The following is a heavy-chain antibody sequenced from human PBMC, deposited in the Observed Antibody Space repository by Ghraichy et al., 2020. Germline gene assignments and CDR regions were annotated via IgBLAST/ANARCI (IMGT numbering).Heavy chain of an antibody. D-gene: IGHD2-8*01. CDR2: IKRKIDGGTT. Sequence: SLNISCTASGFTFSNARMNWVRQAPGKGLEWVGRIKRKIDGGTTNYAAPVKGRFTISSDESKNRLYLEMNSLRTEDTAVYYCTTLSTHASYCSNGVCFYDYWGQGTLVTVSS. CDR3: TTLSTHASYCSNGVCFYDY. V-gene: IGHV3-15*01. CDR1: GFTFSNAR. J-gene: IGHJ4*02.